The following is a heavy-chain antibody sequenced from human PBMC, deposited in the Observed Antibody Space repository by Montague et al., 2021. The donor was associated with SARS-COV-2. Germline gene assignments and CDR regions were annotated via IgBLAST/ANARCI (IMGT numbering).Heavy chain of an antibody. J-gene: IGHJ4*02. D-gene: IGHD1-7*01. V-gene: IGHV4-34*11. Sequence: NNKSSLESRLSMSVDTSKNQFSLNLSSVTAADTAVYFCSRTYRGTFDFWGQGILVTVSS. CDR3: SRTYRGTFDF.